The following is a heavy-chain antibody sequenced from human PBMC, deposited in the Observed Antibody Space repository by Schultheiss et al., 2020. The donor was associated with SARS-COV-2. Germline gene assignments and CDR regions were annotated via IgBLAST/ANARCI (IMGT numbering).Heavy chain of an antibody. CDR1: GFTFSDYY. V-gene: IGHV3-11*01. D-gene: IGHD3-10*01. J-gene: IGHJ4*02. CDR3: AKTTLYGSGSYYYFDY. CDR2: ISSSGSTI. Sequence: GGSLRLSCAASGFTFSDYYMSWIRQAPGKGLEWVSYISSSGSTIYYADSVKGRFTISRDNSKNTLYLQMNSLRAEDTAVYYCAKTTLYGSGSYYYFDYWGQGTLVTVSS.